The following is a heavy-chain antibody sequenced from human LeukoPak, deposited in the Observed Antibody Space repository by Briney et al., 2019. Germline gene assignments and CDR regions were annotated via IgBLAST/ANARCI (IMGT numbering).Heavy chain of an antibody. V-gene: IGHV3-7*01. CDR3: ARSHRLIWFGELSY. J-gene: IGHJ4*02. Sequence: PGGSLRLSCAASGFTFSSYWMSWVRQAPGKGLEWVANIKQDGSEKYYVDSVKGRFTISRDNAENSLYLQMNSLRAEDTAVYYCARSHRLIWFGELSYWGQGTLVTVSS. D-gene: IGHD3-10*01. CDR2: IKQDGSEK. CDR1: GFTFSSYW.